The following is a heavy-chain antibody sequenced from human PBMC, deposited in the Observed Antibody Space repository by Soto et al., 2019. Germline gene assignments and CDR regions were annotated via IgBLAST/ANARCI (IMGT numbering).Heavy chain of an antibody. V-gene: IGHV3-21*01. D-gene: IGHD5-12*01. CDR1: GFTFSSCT. CDR3: ARDFRDGYYFDY. J-gene: IGHJ4*02. Sequence: GGSLILSCAASGFTFSSCTMNWVRQAPGKGLEWVSSISSSTGYTYYADSVKGRFTISRDNAKNSLYLQMNSLRAEDTAVYYCARDFRDGYYFDYWGQGTLVTVSS. CDR2: ISSSTGYT.